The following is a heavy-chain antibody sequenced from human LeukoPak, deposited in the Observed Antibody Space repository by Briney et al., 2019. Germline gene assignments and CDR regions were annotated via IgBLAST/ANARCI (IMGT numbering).Heavy chain of an antibody. CDR1: GGSLSGYY. Sequence: SETLSLTRAVYGGSLSGYYWSWIRPPPGKGLEWVGEINHSGSTNYNPPLTSRVTISVDTSKNQFSPKRSSVTAAGTAVYACARGIQRYDYVWGSYRYGMDVWGQGTMVTVSS. V-gene: IGHV4-34*01. CDR3: ARGIQRYDYVWGSYRYGMDV. CDR2: INHSGST. J-gene: IGHJ6*02. D-gene: IGHD3-16*02.